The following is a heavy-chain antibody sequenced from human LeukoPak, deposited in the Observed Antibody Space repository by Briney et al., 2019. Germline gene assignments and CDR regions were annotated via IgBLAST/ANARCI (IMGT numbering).Heavy chain of an antibody. V-gene: IGHV3-30-3*01. CDR2: ISYDGTNE. CDR1: GFTFSSYA. D-gene: IGHD6-19*01. Sequence: GRSLRLSCAASGFTFSSYAIHWVRQAPGRGLEWVAVISYDGTNEYSADSVKGRCTISRDNSKNMVYLQMDRLRVEDTAVYYCARDSGYSSGWSAYYYGMDVWGQGTTVTVSS. J-gene: IGHJ6*02. CDR3: ARDSGYSSGWSAYYYGMDV.